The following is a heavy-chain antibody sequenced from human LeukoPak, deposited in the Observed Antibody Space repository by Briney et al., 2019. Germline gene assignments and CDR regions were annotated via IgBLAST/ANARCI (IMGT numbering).Heavy chain of an antibody. CDR2: IYYSGST. Sequence: SETLSLTCTVSGGSISSSSYYWGWIRQPPGKGLEWIGSIYYSGSTYYNPSLKSRVTISVDTSKNRFSLKLSSVTAADTAVYYCARRVGAHPFDYWGQGTLVTVSS. J-gene: IGHJ4*02. CDR3: ARRVGAHPFDY. CDR1: GGSISSSSYY. D-gene: IGHD1-26*01. V-gene: IGHV4-39*01.